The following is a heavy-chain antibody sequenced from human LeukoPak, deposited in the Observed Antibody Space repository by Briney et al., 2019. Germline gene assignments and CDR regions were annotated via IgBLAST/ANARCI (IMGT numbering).Heavy chain of an antibody. V-gene: IGHV3-21*01. Sequence: GGSLRLSCAASGFTFSSYSMNWFRQAPGKGLEWVSSISSSSSYIYYADSVKGRFTISRDNAKNSLYLQMNSLRAEDTAVYYCAREEQQLVRDAFDIWGQGTMVTVSS. CDR3: AREEQQLVRDAFDI. D-gene: IGHD6-13*01. CDR2: ISSSSSYI. J-gene: IGHJ3*02. CDR1: GFTFSSYS.